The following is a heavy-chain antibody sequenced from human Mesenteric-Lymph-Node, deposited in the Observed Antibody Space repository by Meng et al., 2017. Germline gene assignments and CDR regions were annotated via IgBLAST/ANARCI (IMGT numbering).Heavy chain of an antibody. J-gene: IGHJ5*02. CDR2: ISSSGSII. V-gene: IGHV3-48*03. CDR1: GFTFSSYE. Sequence: GESLKISCAASGFTFSSYEMNWVRQAPGKGPEWVSYISSSGSIIYYADSVKGRFTISRDNAKNSLYLQMNSLRAEDTAVYYCARDNYGSGDNWFDPWGQGTLVTVPQ. D-gene: IGHD3-10*01. CDR3: ARDNYGSGDNWFDP.